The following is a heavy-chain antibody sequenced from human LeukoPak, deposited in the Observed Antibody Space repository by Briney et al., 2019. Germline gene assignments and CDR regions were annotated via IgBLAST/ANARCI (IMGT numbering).Heavy chain of an antibody. Sequence: KASETLSLTCTVSGGSISSNYWSWIRQPPGKGLEWIGYVFYRGSTNYNPSLKSRVTISVDTPKNQFSLKLSSVTAADTAMYYCARFRYDGSGYYYVFDYWGQGTLVNVSS. CDR1: GGSISSNY. J-gene: IGHJ4*02. D-gene: IGHD3-22*01. V-gene: IGHV4-59*01. CDR3: ARFRYDGSGYYYVFDY. CDR2: VFYRGST.